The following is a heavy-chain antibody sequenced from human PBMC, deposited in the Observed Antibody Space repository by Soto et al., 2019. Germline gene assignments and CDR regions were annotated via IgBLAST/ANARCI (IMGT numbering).Heavy chain of an antibody. CDR2: VYATGTT. CDR1: GGSISKFY. V-gene: IGHV4-4*07. D-gene: IGHD3-22*01. J-gene: IGHJ5*02. Sequence: KPSETLSLTCSVSGGSISKFYWSWIRKTAGKGLEWMGRVYATGTTDYNPSLRSRVAMSVDISRKTFSLRLTSVTAADTGMYYCVRAGDTGVYFCARGRSKDFLSTPPPRFDPWGQGVLVTV. CDR3: VRAGDTGVYFCARGRSKDFLSTPPPRFDP.